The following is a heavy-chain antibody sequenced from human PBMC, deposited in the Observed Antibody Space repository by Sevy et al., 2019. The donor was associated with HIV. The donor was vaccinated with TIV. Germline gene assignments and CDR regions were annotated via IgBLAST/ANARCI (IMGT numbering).Heavy chain of an antibody. J-gene: IGHJ4*02. CDR2: IDHSGRS. CDR1: GESFSNYY. CDR3: ARGPKPLRSDYGDYRGVGYYFDS. Sequence: SETLSLTCAVYGESFSNYYWSWIRLSPGKGLESIGEIDHSGRSDYNPSFRSRVTMSVDTSKNQFSLKLTSVTAADTAVYYCARGPKPLRSDYGDYRGVGYYFDSWGQGTLVTVSS. D-gene: IGHD4-17*01. V-gene: IGHV4-34*01.